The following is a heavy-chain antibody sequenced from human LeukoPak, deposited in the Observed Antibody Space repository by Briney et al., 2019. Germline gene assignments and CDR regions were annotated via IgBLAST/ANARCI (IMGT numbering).Heavy chain of an antibody. D-gene: IGHD3-10*01. CDR3: ARRNYYGSGLDY. V-gene: IGHV4-39*01. CDR1: GGSVSSSSYY. Sequence: SETLSLTCTVSGGSVSSSSYYWGWIRQPPGKGLEWIGSIYYSGGTYYNPSLKSRVTISVDTPKNQFSLRLSSVTAADTAFYFCARRNYYGSGLDYRGQGTLVTVSS. J-gene: IGHJ4*02. CDR2: IYYSGGT.